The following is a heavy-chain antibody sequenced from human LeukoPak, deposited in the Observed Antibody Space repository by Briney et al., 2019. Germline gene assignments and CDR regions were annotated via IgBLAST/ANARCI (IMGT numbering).Heavy chain of an antibody. Sequence: GGSLRLSCAASGFTFSSYAMSWVRQAPGKGLEWVSAISGSGGSTYYADSVKGRFTISRDNSKNTLYLQMNSLRAEDTAVYYCANHGFRSWRTGEFDPWGREPWSPSPQ. CDR1: GFTFSSYA. D-gene: IGHD6-13*01. V-gene: IGHV3-23*01. CDR2: ISGSGGST. J-gene: IGHJ5*02. CDR3: ANHGFRSWRTGEFDP.